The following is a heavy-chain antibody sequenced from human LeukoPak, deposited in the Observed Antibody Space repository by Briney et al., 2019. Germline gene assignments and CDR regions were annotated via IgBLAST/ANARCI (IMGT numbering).Heavy chain of an antibody. CDR1: GYTFTSYD. CDR2: MNPNSGNT. J-gene: IGHJ4*02. CDR3: ARDHYYDSSGYYLPFDY. Sequence: ASVRVSCKASGYTFTSYDINWVRQATGQGLEWMGWMNPNSGNTGYAQKFQGRVTMTRNTSISTAYMELSSLRSEDTAVYYCARDHYYDSSGYYLPFDYWGQGTLVTVSS. V-gene: IGHV1-8*01. D-gene: IGHD3-22*01.